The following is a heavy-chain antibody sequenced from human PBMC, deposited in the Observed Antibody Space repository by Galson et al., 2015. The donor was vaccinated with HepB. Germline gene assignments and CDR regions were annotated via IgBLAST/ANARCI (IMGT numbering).Heavy chain of an antibody. CDR1: GYTFTSYG. V-gene: IGHV1-18*04. CDR3: ARVAFRLGYAAYFDY. CDR2: ISAYNGNT. Sequence: SVKVSCKASGYTFTSYGISWVRQAPGQGLEWMGWISAYNGNTNYAQKLQGRVTMTTDTSTSTAYMELRSLRSDDTAVYYCARVAFRLGYAAYFDYWGQGTLVTVSS. D-gene: IGHD2-2*01. J-gene: IGHJ4*02.